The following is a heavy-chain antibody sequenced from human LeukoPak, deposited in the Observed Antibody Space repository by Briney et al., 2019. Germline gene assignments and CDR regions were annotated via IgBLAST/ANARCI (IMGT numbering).Heavy chain of an antibody. CDR3: ARNFGYYYYYMDV. CDR2: IIPIFGTA. D-gene: IGHD1-7*01. Sequence: SVKVSCKASGYTFTSYGISWVRQAPGQGLEWMGGIIPIFGTANYAQKFQGRVTITADESTSTAYMELSSLRSEDTAVYYCARNFGYYYYYMDVWGKGTTVTVSS. V-gene: IGHV1-69*13. J-gene: IGHJ6*03. CDR1: GYTFTSYG.